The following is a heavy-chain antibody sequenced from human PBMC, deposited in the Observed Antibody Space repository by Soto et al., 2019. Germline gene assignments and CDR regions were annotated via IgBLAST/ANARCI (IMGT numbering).Heavy chain of an antibody. D-gene: IGHD6-13*01. V-gene: IGHV1-58*01. J-gene: IGHJ4*02. CDR3: AADPGYSSSCFSGSSFGY. Sequence: SVKVSCKASGFTFTSSAVQWVRQARGQRLEWIGWIVVGSGNTNYAQKFQERVTITRDMSTSTAYMELSSLRSEDTAVYYCAADPGYSSSCFSGSSFGYWGQGTLVTVSS. CDR2: IVVGSGNT. CDR1: GFTFTSSA.